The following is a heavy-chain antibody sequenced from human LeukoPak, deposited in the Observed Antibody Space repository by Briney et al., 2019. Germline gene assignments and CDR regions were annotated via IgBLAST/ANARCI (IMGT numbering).Heavy chain of an antibody. CDR1: GYTFTSYG. CDR3: ARILWFGDSRTPYYFDY. Sequence: GASVKVSCKASGYTFTSYGISWVRQAPGQGLEWMGWISAYNGNTNYAQKLQGRVTMTTDTSTSTAYMELRSLRSDDTAVYYCARILWFGDSRTPYYFDYWGQGTLVTVSS. V-gene: IGHV1-18*01. D-gene: IGHD3-10*01. J-gene: IGHJ4*02. CDR2: ISAYNGNT.